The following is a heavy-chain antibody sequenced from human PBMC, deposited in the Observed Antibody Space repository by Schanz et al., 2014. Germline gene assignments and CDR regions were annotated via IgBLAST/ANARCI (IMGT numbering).Heavy chain of an antibody. CDR2: ISWNSGTI. D-gene: IGHD1-1*01. J-gene: IGHJ4*02. CDR1: GFTFDKYA. V-gene: IGHV3-9*01. CDR3: ARDRRNADLDY. Sequence: EVQLVQSGGGLVQPGKSLRLSCAASGFTFDKYAMHWVRQAPGKGLEWVSVISWNSGTIYYADSVKGRFTISRDNAKNSLYLEMNSLRAEDTALYYCARDRRNADLDYWGQGTLVTVSS.